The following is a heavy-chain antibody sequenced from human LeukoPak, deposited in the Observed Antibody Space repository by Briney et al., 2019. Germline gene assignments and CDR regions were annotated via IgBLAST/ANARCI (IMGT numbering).Heavy chain of an antibody. CDR3: ARDGASQAFDY. V-gene: IGHV3-30-3*01. CDR2: ISYDGSNK. CDR1: GFTFSSYA. D-gene: IGHD3-16*01. Sequence: GRSLRLSCAASGFTFSSYAMHWVRQAPGKGLGWVAVISYDGSNKYYADSVQGRFTISRDNSKNTLYLQMNSLRAEDTAVYYCARDGASQAFDYWGQGTLVTVSS. J-gene: IGHJ4*02.